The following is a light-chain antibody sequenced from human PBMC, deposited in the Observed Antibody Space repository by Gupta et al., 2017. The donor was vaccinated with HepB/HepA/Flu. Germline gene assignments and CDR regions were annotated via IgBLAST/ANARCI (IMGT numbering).Light chain of an antibody. J-gene: IGKJ4*01. CDR3: QQYLRAPPT. V-gene: IGKV4-1*01. Sequence: DIVMTQSPASLAVSLGERATVNCKSSQSVLFSSNNKNYFAWYQQKAGQPPKLLIYWASARESGVPDRFSGSGSGTDFTLTISSLQAEDVAVYYCQQYLRAPPTFGGGTRVEIK. CDR1: QSVLFSSNNKNY. CDR2: WAS.